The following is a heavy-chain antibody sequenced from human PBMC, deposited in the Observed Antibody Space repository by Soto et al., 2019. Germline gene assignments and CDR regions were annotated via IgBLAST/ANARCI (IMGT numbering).Heavy chain of an antibody. V-gene: IGHV4-30-4*01. CDR2: IYYSENA. CDR3: AQTDYGSGAYLI. J-gene: IGHJ4*02. D-gene: IGHD3-10*01. Sequence: QVQLQESGPRLVKPSQTLSLTCTVSDDSISSVFYYWSWIRQPPGKGLEWIGYIYYSENAYYNPSPKSRVSMSVDTSKNQFSLRLTSVTSADTAVYYCAQTDYGSGAYLIWGQGTLVPVSS. CDR1: DDSISSVFYY.